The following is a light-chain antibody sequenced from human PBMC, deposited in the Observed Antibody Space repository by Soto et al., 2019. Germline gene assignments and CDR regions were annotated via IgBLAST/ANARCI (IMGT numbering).Light chain of an antibody. Sequence: DIVMTQSPDSLAVSLGERATINCKSSQSILFSSNNKNYLTWYQQKPGQPPKPLIYWASTRESGVPDRFSGSGAGTDFPLTIISLQAEDVAVYYCQQYYSTPVTFGGGTKVEIK. CDR3: QQYYSTPVT. CDR2: WAS. V-gene: IGKV4-1*01. CDR1: QSILFSSNNKNY. J-gene: IGKJ4*01.